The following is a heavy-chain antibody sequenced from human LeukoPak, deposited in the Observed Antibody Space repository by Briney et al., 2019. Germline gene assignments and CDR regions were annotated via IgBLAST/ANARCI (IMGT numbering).Heavy chain of an antibody. CDR1: GFTFSDYY. CDR3: VRDEPGRSWYN. Sequence: PGGSLRLSCAASGFTFSDYYMSWVRQAPGKGLELVSAIVGSSTHYADSVKGRLTISRDNSKNTLYLQMNSLRAEDTAVYYCVRDEPGRSWYNWGQGTLVTVSS. CDR2: IVGSST. J-gene: IGHJ4*02. V-gene: IGHV3-23*01. D-gene: IGHD6-13*01.